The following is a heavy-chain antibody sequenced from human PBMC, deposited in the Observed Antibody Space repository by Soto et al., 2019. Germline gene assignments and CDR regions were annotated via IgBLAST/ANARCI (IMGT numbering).Heavy chain of an antibody. Sequence: SETLSLNCPVGGDCLSSSTYSRCWIRQPPGKGLEWIGTIVYSGSTYYNPSLKTRVIMSVDTSRNQFSLRLSSVTAADRAVYYCARTFCPNGVCKKTVFDYWGQGTLVTVSS. CDR3: ARTFCPNGVCKKTVFDY. J-gene: IGHJ4*02. D-gene: IGHD2-8*01. V-gene: IGHV4-39*01. CDR2: IVYSGST. CDR1: GDCLSSSTYS.